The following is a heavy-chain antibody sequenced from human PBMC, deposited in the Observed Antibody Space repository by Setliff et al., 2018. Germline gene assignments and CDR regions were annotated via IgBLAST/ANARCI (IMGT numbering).Heavy chain of an antibody. D-gene: IGHD2-2*01. Sequence: GGSLRLSCAAPGFTVSSNYMSWVRQAPGKGLEWVSYISSSSSTIYYADSVKGRFTISRDNAKNSLYLQMNSLRAEDTAVYYCAKNGGDIVVVPAAPIDYWGQGTLVTVSS. CDR2: ISSSSSTI. CDR3: AKNGGDIVVVPAAPIDY. J-gene: IGHJ4*02. V-gene: IGHV3-48*01. CDR1: GFTVSSNY.